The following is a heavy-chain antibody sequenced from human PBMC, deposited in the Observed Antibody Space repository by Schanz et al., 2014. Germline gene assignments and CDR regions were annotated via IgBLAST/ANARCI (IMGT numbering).Heavy chain of an antibody. J-gene: IGHJ5*02. CDR2: IWSDGSRT. D-gene: IGHD1-26*01. Sequence: QVQLVESGGSVVQPGRSLRLSCAGSGFSFSDYGMHWVRQAPGKGLEWVAFIWSDGSRTYHAESVKGRFTISRDNSRNTLYLQMDSLRDEDTGLYYSAKVVASGPTTGPFDPWGQGTLVTVSS. V-gene: IGHV3-30*02. CDR3: AKVVASGPTTGPFDP. CDR1: GFSFSDYG.